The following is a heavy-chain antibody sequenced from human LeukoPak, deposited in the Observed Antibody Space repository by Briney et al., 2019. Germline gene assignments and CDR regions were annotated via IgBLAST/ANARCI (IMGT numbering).Heavy chain of an antibody. Sequence: GGSLRLSCAAPRFTFRSYAMSWVRQAPGEGLEWVATISATGGSTYYADSVKGRFTISRDNAKNSLYLQMNSLRAEDTAVYYCARDWDTYDSSGYYSSPFDYWGQGTLVTVSS. D-gene: IGHD3-22*01. J-gene: IGHJ4*02. V-gene: IGHV3-23*01. CDR1: RFTFRSYA. CDR3: ARDWDTYDSSGYYSSPFDY. CDR2: ISATGGST.